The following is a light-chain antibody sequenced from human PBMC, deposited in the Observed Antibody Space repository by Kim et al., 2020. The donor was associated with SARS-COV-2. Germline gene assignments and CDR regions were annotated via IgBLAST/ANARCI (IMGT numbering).Light chain of an antibody. CDR3: QSYDRSNCV. J-gene: IGLJ3*02. V-gene: IGLV6-57*01. Sequence: PTSRPLPPRRLARSYVPLSPQRPGRSPPTVFYDHTPRPSGVSDRFSGSIDSSSNSASLTLSGLTTEDEADYYCQSYDRSNCVFGGGTQLTVL. CDR1: PRRLARSY. CDR2: DHT.